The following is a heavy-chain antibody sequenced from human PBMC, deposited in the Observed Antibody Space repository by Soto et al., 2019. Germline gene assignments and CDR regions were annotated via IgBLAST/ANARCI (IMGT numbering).Heavy chain of an antibody. CDR1: GGSISSYY. Sequence: QVQLQESGPGLVKPSETLSLTCTVSGGSISSYYWSWIRQPPGKGLEWIGYIYYSGGTNYNPTLKSRVTISVDTSKYQFSLKLSSVTAADTAVYYCASESTVTDAFDIWGQGTRVTVAS. D-gene: IGHD4-17*01. CDR2: IYYSGGT. J-gene: IGHJ3*02. V-gene: IGHV4-59*01. CDR3: ASESTVTDAFDI.